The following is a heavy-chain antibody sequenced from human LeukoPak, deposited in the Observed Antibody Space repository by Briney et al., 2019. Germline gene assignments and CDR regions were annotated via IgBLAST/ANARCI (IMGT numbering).Heavy chain of an antibody. V-gene: IGHV4-59*11. D-gene: IGHD4-17*01. CDR2: ISFRGST. CDR3: ARDLITVTKGFDI. CDR1: GDSFSSHY. J-gene: IGHJ3*02. Sequence: SETLSLTCTVSGDSFSSHYWTWIRLPPGKGLEWIGYISFRGSTSYNPSLKSRVTISIDTSKNQFSLKLSSVTAADTAVYYCARDLITVTKGFDIWGQGTMVSVSS.